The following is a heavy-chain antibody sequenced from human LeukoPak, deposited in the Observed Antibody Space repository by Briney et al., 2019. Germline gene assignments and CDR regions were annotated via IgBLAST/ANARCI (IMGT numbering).Heavy chain of an antibody. CDR1: GFSFSSTW. J-gene: IGHJ4*02. CDR3: ARDPGWGALDY. V-gene: IGHV3-7*03. D-gene: IGHD3-16*01. Sequence: PGGSLRLSCAASGFSFSSTWMTWVRQTPGKGLELVSNINIDGSQRYHAYSVEGRFTTSRDNVMNTLYLQMNSLRVEDTAVYYCARDPGWGALDYWGQGALVIVSS. CDR2: INIDGSQR.